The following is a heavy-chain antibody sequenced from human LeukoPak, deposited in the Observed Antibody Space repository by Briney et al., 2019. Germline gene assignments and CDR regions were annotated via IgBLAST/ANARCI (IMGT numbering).Heavy chain of an antibody. CDR2: TYYRSKWYD. D-gene: IGHD6-19*01. V-gene: IGHV6-1*01. J-gene: IGHJ4*02. CDR3: ARDLGNTGWYTFDY. CDR1: GDSVSSINGA. Sequence: SQTLSLTCAISGDSVSSINGAWNWVRQSPSRGLEWLGRTYYRSKWYDEYSVSMRGRITINPDTSMNQFSLHLLSVTPEDTAVYYCARDLGNTGWYTFDYWGQGTLVTVSS.